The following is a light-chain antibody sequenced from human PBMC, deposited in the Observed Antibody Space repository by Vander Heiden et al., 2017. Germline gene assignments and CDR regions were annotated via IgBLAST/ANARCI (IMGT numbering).Light chain of an antibody. CDR1: QSVSSSY. Sequence: DIVLTQSPGTLSLSPGERATLSCKASQSVSSSYLAWYQQKPGQAPRVLLYRASSRATGIPDRFSGSGSGTDFTLTISRLEPEDFAVYYCQQFVSSQITFGQGTRLEIK. CDR3: QQFVSSQIT. V-gene: IGKV3-20*01. CDR2: RAS. J-gene: IGKJ5*01.